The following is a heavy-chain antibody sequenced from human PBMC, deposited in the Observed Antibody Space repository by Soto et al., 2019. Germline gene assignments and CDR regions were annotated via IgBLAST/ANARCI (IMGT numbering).Heavy chain of an antibody. CDR2: ISHKSSAI. V-gene: IGHV3-48*02. CDR3: ARDPYSSTTVTRMDY. Sequence: EVQLVESGGGLVQPGGSLRLSCAASGFTFSNYAMNWVRQAPGKGLEWASYISHKSSAIYHADSVKGRFTISRDNAKNSLYLQMNNLRDEDTAVYYCARDPYSSTTVTRMDYWGQGTLVTVSS. CDR1: GFTFSNYA. J-gene: IGHJ4*02. D-gene: IGHD4-17*01.